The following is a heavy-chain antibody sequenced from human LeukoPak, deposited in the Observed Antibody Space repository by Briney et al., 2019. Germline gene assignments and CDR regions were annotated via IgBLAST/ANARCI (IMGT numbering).Heavy chain of an antibody. D-gene: IGHD6-6*01. CDR1: GGSISSYY. Sequence: MASETLSLTCTVSGGSISSYYWSWIRQPPGKGLEWIGYIYYSGSTNYNPSLKSRVTISVDTSKNQFSLKLSSVTAADTAVYYCARPARYSSSRDAFDIWGQGTMVTVSS. CDR3: ARPARYSSSRDAFDI. J-gene: IGHJ3*02. V-gene: IGHV4-59*01. CDR2: IYYSGST.